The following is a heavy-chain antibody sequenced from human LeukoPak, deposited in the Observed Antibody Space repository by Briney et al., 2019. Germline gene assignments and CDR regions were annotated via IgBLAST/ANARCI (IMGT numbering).Heavy chain of an antibody. V-gene: IGHV3-9*01. Sequence: GGSLRLSCAASGFTFDDYAMHWVRQAPGKGLEWASGISWNSGSIGYADSVKGRFTISRDNAKNSLYLQMNSLRAEDTALYYCAKAPLPAYLTGSPFDYWGQGTLVTVSS. CDR2: ISWNSGSI. CDR1: GFTFDDYA. CDR3: AKAPLPAYLTGSPFDY. J-gene: IGHJ4*02. D-gene: IGHD3-9*01.